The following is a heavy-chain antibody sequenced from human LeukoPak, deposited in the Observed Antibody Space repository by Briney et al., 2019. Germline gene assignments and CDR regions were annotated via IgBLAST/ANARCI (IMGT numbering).Heavy chain of an antibody. Sequence: SETLSLTCTVSGGSISSYYWSWIRQPPGKGLEWIGYIYYSGSTKYNPSLKSRISISVDTSKNQFSLKLTSMTAADTAVYYCAREGSTMVRGIITHPDFWGQGTLVVVSS. CDR1: GGSISSYY. D-gene: IGHD3-10*01. CDR3: AREGSTMVRGIITHPDF. CDR2: IYYSGST. V-gene: IGHV4-59*12. J-gene: IGHJ4*02.